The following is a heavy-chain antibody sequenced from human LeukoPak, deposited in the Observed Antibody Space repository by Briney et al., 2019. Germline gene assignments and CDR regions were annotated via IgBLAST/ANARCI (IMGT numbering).Heavy chain of an antibody. CDR1: GGSISSYY. J-gene: IGHJ4*02. Sequence: SETLSLTCTVSGGSISSYYWSWIRQPPGKGLEWIGRIYTSGSTNYNPSLKSRVTMSVDTSKNQFSLKLSSVTAADTAVYYCARRANDYGDWGFDYWGQGTLVTVSS. V-gene: IGHV4-4*07. CDR3: ARRANDYGDWGFDY. D-gene: IGHD4-17*01. CDR2: IYTSGST.